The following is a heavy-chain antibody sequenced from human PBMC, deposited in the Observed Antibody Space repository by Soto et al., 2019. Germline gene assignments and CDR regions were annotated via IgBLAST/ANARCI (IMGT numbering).Heavy chain of an antibody. Sequence: PSETLSLTCTVSGGSISSYYWSWIRQPPGKGLEWIGYIYYSGSTNYNPSLKSRVTISVDTSKNQFSLKLSSVTAADTAVYYCAREREDYDILTGVVYGMDVWGQGTTVTVSS. CDR3: AREREDYDILTGVVYGMDV. V-gene: IGHV4-59*01. CDR1: GGSISSYY. J-gene: IGHJ6*02. D-gene: IGHD3-9*01. CDR2: IYYSGST.